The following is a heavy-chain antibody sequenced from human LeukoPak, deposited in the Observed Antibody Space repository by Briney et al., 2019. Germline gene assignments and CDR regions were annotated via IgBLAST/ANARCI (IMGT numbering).Heavy chain of an antibody. J-gene: IGHJ4*02. CDR2: IKSKTDGGTT. CDR1: GFTFSNAW. V-gene: IGHV3-15*07. CDR3: TSQGGYYYDSSGYYHHY. D-gene: IGHD3-22*01. Sequence: PGGSLRLSCEASGFTFSNAWMNWVRQAPGKGLEWVGRIKSKTDGGTTDYAAPVKGRFTISRDDSKNTLYLQMNSLKTEDTAVYYCTSQGGYYYDSSGYYHHYWGQGTLVTVSS.